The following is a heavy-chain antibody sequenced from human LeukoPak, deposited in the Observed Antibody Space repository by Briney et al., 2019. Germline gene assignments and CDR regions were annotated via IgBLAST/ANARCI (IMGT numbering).Heavy chain of an antibody. CDR3: ARSLDYSLSY. Sequence: SSETLSLTCAVSGDSISYGNWWTWVRQPPGKGLEWIGEIYHSGGTNYNPSLKSRVTISVDKSKNQFSLKLSSVTAADTAVYFCARSLDYSLSYWGQGTLVTVSS. CDR2: IYHSGGT. CDR1: GDSISYGNW. V-gene: IGHV4-4*02. D-gene: IGHD4/OR15-4a*01. J-gene: IGHJ4*02.